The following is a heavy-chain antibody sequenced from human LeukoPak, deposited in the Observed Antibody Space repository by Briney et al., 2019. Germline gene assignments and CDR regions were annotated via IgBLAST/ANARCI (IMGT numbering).Heavy chain of an antibody. J-gene: IGHJ4*02. CDR3: ARVPVGTMIVVAPDY. Sequence: GASVKVSCKASGYTFTSYGISWVRQAPGQGLEWMGWISAYNGNTNYAQKLQGRVTMTTDTSTSTAYMELRSLRPDDTAVYYCARVPVGTMIVVAPDYWGQGTLVTVSS. CDR1: GYTFTSYG. V-gene: IGHV1-18*01. D-gene: IGHD3-22*01. CDR2: ISAYNGNT.